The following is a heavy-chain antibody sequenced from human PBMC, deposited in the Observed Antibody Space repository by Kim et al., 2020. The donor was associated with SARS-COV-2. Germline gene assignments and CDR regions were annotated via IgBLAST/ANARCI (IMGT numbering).Heavy chain of an antibody. J-gene: IGHJ5*02. CDR3: ARGGRITMIVVVTPLGFDP. CDR1: GGSFSGYY. Sequence: SETLSLTCAVYGGSFSGYYWSWIRQPPGKGLEWIGEITHSGSTKYNPSLKSRVTISVDTTKNQFSLKLSSVTAADTAVFYCARGGRITMIVVVTPLGFDP. CDR2: ITHSGST. D-gene: IGHD3-22*01. V-gene: IGHV4-34*01.